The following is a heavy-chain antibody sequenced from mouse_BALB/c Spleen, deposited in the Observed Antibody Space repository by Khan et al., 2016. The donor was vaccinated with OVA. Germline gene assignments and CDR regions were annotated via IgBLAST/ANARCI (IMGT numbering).Heavy chain of an antibody. J-gene: IGHJ4*01. Sequence: EVQLEESGPGLVKPSQSLSLTCTVTGYSITSDYAWNWIRQFPGNKLEWMGYISSTGGTSYNPSLKSRISSTRDTSKNQFFLQLKSVTAEDTATYYCARSLYYSYGYALDCWGRGTLVTVTS. CDR1: GYSITSDYA. D-gene: IGHD2-14*01. CDR3: ARSLYYSYGYALDC. V-gene: IGHV3-2*02. CDR2: ISSTGGT.